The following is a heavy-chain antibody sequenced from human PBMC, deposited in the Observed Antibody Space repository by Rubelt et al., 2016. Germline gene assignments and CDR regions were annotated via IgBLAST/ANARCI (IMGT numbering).Heavy chain of an antibody. CDR1: GGSFSGYY. Sequence: QVQLQQWGAGLLKPSETLSLTCAVYGGSFSGYYWSWIRQPPGKGLEWIGEINDSGSATCNPSLKSRVTLSVDASKGQFSLKLTSVTAADTAVFYCARAWGTQSLLRGGIDFWGQGTTVTVSS. D-gene: IGHD3-22*01. J-gene: IGHJ3*01. CDR3: ARAWGTQSLLRGGIDF. CDR2: INDSGSA. V-gene: IGHV4-34*01.